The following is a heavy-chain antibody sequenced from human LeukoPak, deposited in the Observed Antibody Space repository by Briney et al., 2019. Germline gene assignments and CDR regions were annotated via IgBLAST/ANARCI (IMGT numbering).Heavy chain of an antibody. V-gene: IGHV1-46*01. CDR2: IHPSGDNR. CDR3: AGAVTNLGVAIPAH. CDR1: GYTFSSYY. D-gene: IGHD3-3*01. Sequence: ASVKVSCKASGYTFSSYYMHWVRQAPGQGLEWMGIIHPSGDNRSYAQKFQGRVTMTRDMSTSTVYMEVSSLRSEDTAVYYCAGAVTNLGVAIPAHWGQGTLVTVSS. J-gene: IGHJ4*02.